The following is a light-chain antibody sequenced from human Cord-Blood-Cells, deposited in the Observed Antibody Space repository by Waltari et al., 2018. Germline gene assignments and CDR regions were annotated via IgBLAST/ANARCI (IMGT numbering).Light chain of an antibody. CDR3: QQSYSTPIT. V-gene: IGKV1-39*01. Sequence: DIQMTQSPYSLSASVGDRVTITCRASQSISSYLNLYKQKPGKAPKLLIYAASSLQSGVPSRFSGSGSGTDFPLTISSLQPEDFATYYCQQSYSTPITFGQGTRLEIK. CDR2: AAS. CDR1: QSISSY. J-gene: IGKJ5*01.